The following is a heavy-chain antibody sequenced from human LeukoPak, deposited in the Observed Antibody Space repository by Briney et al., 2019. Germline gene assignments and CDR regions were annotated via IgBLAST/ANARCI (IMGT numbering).Heavy chain of an antibody. CDR3: ARAPHFFDTSGSRYYFDY. CDR1: GGSFSGYY. Sequence: SETLSLTCAVYGGSFSGYYWGWIRQPPGKGLEWIGSIYYSGNTYYSPSLMSRVTISVDTSKNQFSLNLSSVTAADTAVYFCARAPHFFDTSGSRYYFDYWGQGALVTVSS. J-gene: IGHJ4*02. V-gene: IGHV4-34*11. D-gene: IGHD3-22*01. CDR2: IYYSGNT.